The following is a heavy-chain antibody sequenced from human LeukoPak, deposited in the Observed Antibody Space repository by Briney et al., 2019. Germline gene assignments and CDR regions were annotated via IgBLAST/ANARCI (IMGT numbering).Heavy chain of an antibody. Sequence: SETLSLTCTVSGGSISSSSYYWGWIRQPPGKGLEWIGSIYYSGSTYYNPSLKSRVTISVDTSKNQFSLKLSSVTAADTAVYYCARLTATPSRGDFDLWGRGTLVTVSS. CDR2: IYYSGST. J-gene: IGHJ2*01. CDR1: GGSISSSSYY. D-gene: IGHD5-18*01. CDR3: ARLTATPSRGDFDL. V-gene: IGHV4-39*01.